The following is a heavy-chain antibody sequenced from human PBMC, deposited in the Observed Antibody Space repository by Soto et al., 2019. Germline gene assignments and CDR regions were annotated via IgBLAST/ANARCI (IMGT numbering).Heavy chain of an antibody. CDR1: GYTFTSYG. J-gene: IGHJ4*02. D-gene: IGHD3-10*01. Sequence: ASVKVSCKASGYTFTSYGISWVRQAPGQGLEWMGWISAYNGNTNYAQKLQGRVTMTTDTSTSTAYMELRSLRSDDTAVYYCARGLWFGEFPYYFDYWGQGTLVTVSS. CDR3: ARGLWFGEFPYYFDY. V-gene: IGHV1-18*01. CDR2: ISAYNGNT.